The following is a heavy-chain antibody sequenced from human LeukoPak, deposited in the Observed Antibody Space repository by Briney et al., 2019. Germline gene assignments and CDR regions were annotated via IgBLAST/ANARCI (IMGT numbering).Heavy chain of an antibody. V-gene: IGHV1-18*01. CDR1: GYTFTSYG. CDR3: ARDRISGYYGYYYYMDV. D-gene: IGHD3-3*01. J-gene: IGHJ6*03. Sequence: ASVKVSCKASGYTFTSYGISWVRQAPGQGLELMGWSSAYNGNTNYAQKLQGRVTMTTDTSTSTAYMELRSLRSDDTAVYYCARDRISGYYGYYYYMDVCGKGTTVTVSS. CDR2: SSAYNGNT.